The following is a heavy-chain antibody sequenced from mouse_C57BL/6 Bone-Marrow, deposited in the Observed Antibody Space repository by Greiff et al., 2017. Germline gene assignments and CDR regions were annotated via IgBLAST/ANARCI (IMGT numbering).Heavy chain of an antibody. J-gene: IGHJ3*01. CDR1: GYAFTNYL. Sequence: VKLQQSGAELVRPGTSVKVSCKASGYAFTNYLIEWVKQRPGPGLEWIGVINPGSGGTNYNEKFKGKATLTADKSSSTAYMQLISLTSEDSAVYFCARGDYYGSSFFAYWGQGTLVTVSA. V-gene: IGHV1-54*01. CDR2: INPGSGGT. CDR3: ARGDYYGSSFFAY. D-gene: IGHD1-1*01.